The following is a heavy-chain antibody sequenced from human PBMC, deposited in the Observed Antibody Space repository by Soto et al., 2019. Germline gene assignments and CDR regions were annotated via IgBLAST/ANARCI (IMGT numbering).Heavy chain of an antibody. CDR1: GFTFSSYA. CDR2: ISYDGSNK. V-gene: IGHV3-30-3*01. Sequence: QVQLVESGGGVVQPGRSLRLSCAASGFTFSSYAMHWVRQAPGKGLEWVAVISYDGSNKYYADSVKGRFTISRDNSKNTLYPQMNSLRAEDTAVYYCARDPGRWLQGTYYYYGMDVWGQGTTVTVSS. J-gene: IGHJ6*02. D-gene: IGHD5-12*01. CDR3: ARDPGRWLQGTYYYYGMDV.